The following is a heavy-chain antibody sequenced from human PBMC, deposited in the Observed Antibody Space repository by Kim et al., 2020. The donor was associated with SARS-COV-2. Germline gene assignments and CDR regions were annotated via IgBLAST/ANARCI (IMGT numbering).Heavy chain of an antibody. CDR1: GFTFSSYA. CDR2: ISGSGGST. D-gene: IGHD6-13*01. CDR3: AKPSPPGYSSSWHLNDY. J-gene: IGHJ4*02. Sequence: GGSLRLSCAASGFTFSSYAMSWVRQAPGKGLEWVSAISGSGGSTYYADSVKGRFTISRDNSKNTLYLQMNSLRAEDTAVYYCAKPSPPGYSSSWHLNDYWGQGNLVTVSS. V-gene: IGHV3-23*01.